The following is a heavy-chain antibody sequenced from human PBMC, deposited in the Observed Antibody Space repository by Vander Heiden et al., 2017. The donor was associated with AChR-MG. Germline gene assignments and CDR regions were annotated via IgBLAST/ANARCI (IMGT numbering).Heavy chain of an antibody. Sequence: QVQLQESGPGLVKPSGTLPLTCAVPGGSISSSNWWSWVRQPPGKGLEWIGEIYHSGSTNYNPSLKSRVTISVDKSKNQFSLKLSSVTAADTAVYYCARDRITIFAGYYYYGMDVWGQGTTVTVSS. CDR2: IYHSGST. D-gene: IGHD3-3*01. V-gene: IGHV4-4*02. CDR3: ARDRITIFAGYYYYGMDV. J-gene: IGHJ6*02. CDR1: GGSISSSNW.